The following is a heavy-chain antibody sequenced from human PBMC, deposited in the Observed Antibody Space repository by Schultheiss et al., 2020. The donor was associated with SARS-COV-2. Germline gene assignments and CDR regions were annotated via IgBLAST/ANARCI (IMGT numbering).Heavy chain of an antibody. V-gene: IGHV3-20*04. CDR2: IYGGGST. D-gene: IGHD3-16*01. CDR3: ARSWGELPNAFDI. Sequence: GGSLRLSCAASGFTFDDYAMHWVRQAPGKGLEWVSMIYGGGSTSYADSVKGRFTISRDNAKNSLYLQMNSLRIEDTAVYFCARSWGELPNAFDIWGQGTMVTVSS. CDR1: GFTFDDYA. J-gene: IGHJ3*02.